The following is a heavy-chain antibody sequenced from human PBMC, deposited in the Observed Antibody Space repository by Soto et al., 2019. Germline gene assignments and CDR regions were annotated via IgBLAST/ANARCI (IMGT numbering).Heavy chain of an antibody. CDR1: GGSFGGYY. V-gene: IGHV4-34*01. CDR3: ARDSPFLLERPPEKYYYYMGV. J-gene: IGHJ6*03. CDR2: INHSGST. D-gene: IGHD1-1*01. Sequence: SETLSLTCAVYGGSFGGYYWSWIGQRPGKGLEWIGEINHSGSTNYNPSLKSRVTISVDTSKNQFSLKLSSVTAADTAVYYCARDSPFLLERPPEKYYYYMGVWGKGTTVTVSS.